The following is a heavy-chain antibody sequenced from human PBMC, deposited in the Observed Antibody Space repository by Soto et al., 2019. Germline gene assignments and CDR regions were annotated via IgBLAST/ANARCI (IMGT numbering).Heavy chain of an antibody. CDR3: ARVYYYGSGMEYYYGMDV. V-gene: IGHV1-18*01. Sequence: VASVKVSCKASGYTFTSYGISWVRQAPGQGLEWMGWISAYNGNTNYAQKLQGRVTMTTDTSTSTAYMELRSLRSDDTAVYYCARVYYYGSGMEYYYGMDVWGQGTTVTVSS. CDR1: GYTFTSYG. CDR2: ISAYNGNT. J-gene: IGHJ6*02. D-gene: IGHD3-10*01.